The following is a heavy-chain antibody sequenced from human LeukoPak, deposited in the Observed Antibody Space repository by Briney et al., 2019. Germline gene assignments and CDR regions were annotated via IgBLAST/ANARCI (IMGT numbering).Heavy chain of an antibody. CDR2: ISAYNGNT. D-gene: IGHD3-9*01. V-gene: IGHV1-18*01. J-gene: IGHJ4*02. CDR1: GYTFTSYG. CDR3: ARVPHYLTGLYCFDY. Sequence: GASVKVSCKASGYTFTSYGISWVRQAPGQGLEWMGWISAYNGNTNYAQKLQGRVTMTTDTSTSTAYMELRSLRSDDTAVYYCARVPHYLTGLYCFDYWGQGTLVTVSS.